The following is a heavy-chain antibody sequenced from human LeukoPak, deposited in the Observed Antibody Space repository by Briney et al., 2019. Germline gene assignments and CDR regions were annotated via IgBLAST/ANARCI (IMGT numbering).Heavy chain of an antibody. Sequence: ASVKVSCKASGYTFTGYYMHWVRQAPGQGLEWMGWINPNSGGTNYAQKFQGRVTMTRDTSISTAYMELSRLRSDDTAVYYCARDGVGSSSSGDYWGQGTLVTVSS. CDR2: INPNSGGT. J-gene: IGHJ4*02. V-gene: IGHV1-2*02. CDR1: GYTFTGYY. CDR3: ARDGVGSSSSGDY. D-gene: IGHD6-6*01.